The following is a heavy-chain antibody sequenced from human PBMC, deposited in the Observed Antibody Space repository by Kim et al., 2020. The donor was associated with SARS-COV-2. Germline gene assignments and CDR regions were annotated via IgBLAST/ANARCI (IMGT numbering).Heavy chain of an antibody. CDR3: ARGGPSVGRYLDF. D-gene: IGHD3-9*01. CDR2: ISGGSGS. J-gene: IGHJ4*02. Sequence: GGSLRLSCVASGFNSVIYAMTWVRQVPGKGLEWVSTISGGSGSYYADSVKGRFTISRDSSQNTLYLQMNSLRAEDTAVYYCARGGPSVGRYLDFWGQGTLVTVSS. V-gene: IGHV3-23*01. CDR1: GFNSVIYA.